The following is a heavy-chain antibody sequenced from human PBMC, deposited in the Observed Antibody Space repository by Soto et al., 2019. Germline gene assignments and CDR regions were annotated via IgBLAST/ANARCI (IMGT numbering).Heavy chain of an antibody. CDR1: GGTFSSYA. CDR2: IIPIFGTA. V-gene: IGHV1-69*13. CDR3: ATWGGRQIGPDYYDSSGSLDYYGMDV. D-gene: IGHD3-22*01. Sequence: SVKVSCKASGGTFSSYAISWVRQAPGQGLEWMGGIIPIFGTANYAQKFQGRVTITADESTSTAYMELSSLRSEDTAVYYCATWGGRQIGPDYYDSSGSLDYYGMDVWGQGTAVTVSS. J-gene: IGHJ6*02.